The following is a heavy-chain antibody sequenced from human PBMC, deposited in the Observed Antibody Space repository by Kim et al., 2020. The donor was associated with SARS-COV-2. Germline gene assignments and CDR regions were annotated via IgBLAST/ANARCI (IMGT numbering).Heavy chain of an antibody. V-gene: IGHV4-31*03. CDR3: ARTDAIVVVPAATSPANYNWFDP. D-gene: IGHD2-2*01. J-gene: IGHJ5*02. CDR2: IYYSGST. Sequence: SETLSLTCTVSGGSISSGGYYWSWIRQHPGKGLEWIGYIYYSGSTYYNPSLKSRVTISVDTSKNQFSLKLSSVTAADTAVYYCARTDAIVVVPAATSPANYNWFDPWGQGTLVTVSS. CDR1: GGSISSGGYY.